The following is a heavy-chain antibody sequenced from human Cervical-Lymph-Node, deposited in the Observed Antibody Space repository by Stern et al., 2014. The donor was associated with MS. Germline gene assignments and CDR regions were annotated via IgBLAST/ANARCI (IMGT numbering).Heavy chain of an antibody. CDR1: GFTFSKFP. CDR3: ALSSETSDRWYSLGYDL. CDR2: IFPVFGSP. D-gene: IGHD6-13*01. J-gene: IGHJ5*02. Sequence: QLVQSGAEVTQPGTSVKVSCKASGFTFSKFPSSWVRQAPGQGLEWMAGIFPVFGSPTYAQQFRGRVTITADVSTSTVYMELSSLRSDDTAVYYCALSSETSDRWYSLGYDLWGQGTLVTVSS. V-gene: IGHV1-69*01.